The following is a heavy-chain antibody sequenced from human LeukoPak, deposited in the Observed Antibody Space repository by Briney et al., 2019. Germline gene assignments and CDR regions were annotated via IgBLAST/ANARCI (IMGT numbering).Heavy chain of an antibody. Sequence: GGSLRLSCAASGFTFSSYSMNWVRQAPGKGLEWVSYISSSSSNIFYADSVKGRFTISRDNAKNSLYLQMNSLRDEDTAVSYYARDSRGATIFGVVFDYWGQGTLVTVSS. D-gene: IGHD3-3*01. CDR2: ISSSSSNI. CDR1: GFTFSSYS. CDR3: ARDSRGATIFGVVFDY. V-gene: IGHV3-48*02. J-gene: IGHJ4*02.